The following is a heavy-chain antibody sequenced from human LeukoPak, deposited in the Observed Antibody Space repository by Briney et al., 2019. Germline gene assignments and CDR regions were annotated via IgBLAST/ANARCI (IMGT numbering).Heavy chain of an antibody. CDR2: ISAYNGNT. Sequence: ASVKVSCKASGYTFTSYGISWVRQAPGQGLEWMGWISAYNGNTNYAQKLQGRVTVTTDTSTSTAYMELRSLRSDDTAVYYCARAGPYYYDSSGCDYWGQGTLVTVSS. J-gene: IGHJ4*02. D-gene: IGHD3-22*01. CDR1: GYTFTSYG. CDR3: ARAGPYYYDSSGCDY. V-gene: IGHV1-18*01.